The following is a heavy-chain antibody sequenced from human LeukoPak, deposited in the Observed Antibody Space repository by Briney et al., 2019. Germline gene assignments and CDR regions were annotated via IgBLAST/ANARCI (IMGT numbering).Heavy chain of an antibody. CDR2: ISSSSSTI. V-gene: IGHV3-48*01. Sequence: GGSLRLSCSASGFTFSSYSMNWVRQAPGKGLEWVSYISSSSSTIYYADSVKGRFTISRDNAKNSLYLQTNSLRAEDTAVYYCARDSTIGVVIFDYWGQGTLVTVSS. CDR1: GFTFSSYS. D-gene: IGHD3-3*01. J-gene: IGHJ4*02. CDR3: ARDSTIGVVIFDY.